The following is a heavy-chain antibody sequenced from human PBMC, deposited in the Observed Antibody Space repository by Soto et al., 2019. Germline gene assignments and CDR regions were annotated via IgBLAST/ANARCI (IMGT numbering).Heavy chain of an antibody. CDR2: INPNSDGT. Sequence: QVQLVQSGAEVKKPGASVKVSCKASGYTFTGYYMHWVRQAPGQGLEWMGWINPNSDGTNYAQKFQGWVTMTRDTSISTAYMELSRLRSDDTAVYYCARTPKAAAGTVEGLDAFDIWGQGTMVTVSS. D-gene: IGHD6-13*01. CDR3: ARTPKAAAGTVEGLDAFDI. J-gene: IGHJ3*02. V-gene: IGHV1-2*04. CDR1: GYTFTGYY.